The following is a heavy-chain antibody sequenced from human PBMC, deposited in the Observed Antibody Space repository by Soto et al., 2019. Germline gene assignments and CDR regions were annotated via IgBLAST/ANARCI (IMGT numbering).Heavy chain of an antibody. CDR3: ARLGYCSSTSCYDGRYFDY. CDR1: GYTFTSYG. CDR2: ISAYNGNT. V-gene: IGHV1-18*01. D-gene: IGHD2-2*01. Sequence: ALVKVSCKASGYTFTSYGMSCVRQAPGQGXEWTGWISAYNGNTKYAQKTKGRATMTTATYTSTAYMALRSLRSDDTDVYYCARLGYCSSTSCYDGRYFDYWGQGTLVTVSS. J-gene: IGHJ4*02.